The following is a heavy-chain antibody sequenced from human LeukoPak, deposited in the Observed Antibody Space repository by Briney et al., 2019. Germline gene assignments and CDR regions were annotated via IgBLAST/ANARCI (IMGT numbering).Heavy chain of an antibody. Sequence: GGSLRLSCAASGFTFSSYGMHWVRQAPGKGLEWVAVISYDGSNKYYADSVKGRFTISRDNSKNTLYLQMNSLRAEDTAVYYCAKDYVDTAMDAWGQGTLVTVSS. D-gene: IGHD5-18*01. V-gene: IGHV3-30*18. CDR2: ISYDGSNK. J-gene: IGHJ4*02. CDR3: AKDYVDTAMDA. CDR1: GFTFSSYG.